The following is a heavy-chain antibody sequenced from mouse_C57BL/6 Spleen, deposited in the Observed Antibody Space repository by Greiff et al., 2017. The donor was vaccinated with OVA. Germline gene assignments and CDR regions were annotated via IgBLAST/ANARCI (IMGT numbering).Heavy chain of an antibody. CDR1: GYSITSDY. Sequence: EVKLVESGPGLAKPSQTLSLTCSVTGYSITSDYWNWIRKFPGNKLEYMGYISYSGSTYYNPSLKSRISITRDKSKNQYYLQVNTVTTEDTATYYCARSGDGYYEGFAYWGQGTLVTVSA. CDR3: ARSGDGYYEGFAY. J-gene: IGHJ3*01. D-gene: IGHD2-3*01. CDR2: ISYSGST. V-gene: IGHV3-8*01.